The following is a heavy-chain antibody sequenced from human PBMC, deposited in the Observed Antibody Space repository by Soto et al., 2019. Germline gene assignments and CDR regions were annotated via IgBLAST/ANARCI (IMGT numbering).Heavy chain of an antibody. CDR2: IYYSGST. CDR3: ARHLTLPPHFDY. V-gene: IGHV4-31*03. Sequence: PSETLSLTCTVSGGSISSGGYYWSWIRQHPGKGLEWIGYIYYSGSTYYNPSLKSRVTISVDTSKNQFSLKLSSVTAADTAVYYCARHLTLPPHFDYWGQGTLVTVSS. J-gene: IGHJ4*02. CDR1: GGSISSGGYY.